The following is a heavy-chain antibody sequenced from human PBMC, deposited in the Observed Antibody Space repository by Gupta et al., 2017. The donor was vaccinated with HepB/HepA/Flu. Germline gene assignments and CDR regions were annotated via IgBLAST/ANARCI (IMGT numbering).Heavy chain of an antibody. CDR3: TRGQHKSLVFYAFDV. D-gene: IGHD2/OR15-2a*01. V-gene: IGHV3-48*03. CDR1: GFTFSNYE. CDR2: ISSSGSTI. J-gene: IGHJ3*01. Sequence: EVQLVESGGGLVQPGGSLRLPCEASGFTFSNYEINWVRQAPGKGLEWVSYISSSGSTIFYADSVKGRFTISRDNAKNSLYLQMNSLRADDTAVYYCTRGQHKSLVFYAFDVWGQGTVVTVSS.